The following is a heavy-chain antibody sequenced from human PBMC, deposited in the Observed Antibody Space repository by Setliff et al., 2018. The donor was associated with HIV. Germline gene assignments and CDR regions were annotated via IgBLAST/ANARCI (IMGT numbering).Heavy chain of an antibody. CDR2: IYYSGTT. V-gene: IGHV4-4*02. D-gene: IGHD2-21*01. Sequence: SETLSLTCAVSGGSISTRDWWTWVRQPPGKGLEWIGNIYYSGTTYYNPSLKSRVTISVDTSKNQYSVRLSSVTAADTAFYYCARMWRWSGPESYYFDSWGRGTLVTVSS. J-gene: IGHJ4*02. CDR3: ARMWRWSGPESYYFDS. CDR1: GGSISTRDW.